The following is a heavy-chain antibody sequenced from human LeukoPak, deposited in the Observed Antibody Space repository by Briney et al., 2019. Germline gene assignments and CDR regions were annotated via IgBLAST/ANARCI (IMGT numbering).Heavy chain of an antibody. CDR2: ISGSGGST. J-gene: IGHJ4*02. V-gene: IGHV3-23*01. CDR1: GFTFSSYG. CDR3: AREGPRGNSQFDY. D-gene: IGHD2/OR15-2a*01. Sequence: GGSLRLSCAASGFTFSSYGMHWVRQAPGKGLEWVSAISGSGGSTYYADSVKGRFTISRDNSKNTLYLQMNSLRAEDTAVYYCAREGPRGNSQFDYWGQGTLVTVSS.